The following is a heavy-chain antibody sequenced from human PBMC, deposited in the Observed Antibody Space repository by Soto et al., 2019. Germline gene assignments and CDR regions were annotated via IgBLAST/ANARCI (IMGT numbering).Heavy chain of an antibody. CDR3: ARALNDFWSGYFNGFDP. Sequence: SETLSLTCTVSGGSISSYYWSWIRQPPGKGLEWIGYIYYSGSTNYNPSLKSRVTISVDTSKTQFSLKLSSVTAADTAVYYCARALNDFWSGYFNGFDPWGQGTLVTVSS. CDR2: IYYSGST. V-gene: IGHV4-59*01. J-gene: IGHJ5*02. D-gene: IGHD3-3*01. CDR1: GGSISSYY.